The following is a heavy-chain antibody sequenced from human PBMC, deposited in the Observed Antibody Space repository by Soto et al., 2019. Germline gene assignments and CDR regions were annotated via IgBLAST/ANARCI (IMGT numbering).Heavy chain of an antibody. CDR2: IYYNGNT. V-gene: IGHV4-31*02. Sequence: QVQVQESGPGLVKPSQTLSLKCSVSGGSIGSRDYYWSWIRQHPEKGLEWIGSIYYNGNTDYNPSRRGRPTMPLDTSMNEFSLKLTSVTAADTAVYYCARDKGGAALKGSGMDVWGQGTTVTVS. CDR1: GGSIGSRDYY. CDR3: ARDKGGAALKGSGMDV. J-gene: IGHJ6*02. D-gene: IGHD3-10*01.